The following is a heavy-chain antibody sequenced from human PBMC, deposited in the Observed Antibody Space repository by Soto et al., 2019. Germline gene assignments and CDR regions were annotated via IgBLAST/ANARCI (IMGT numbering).Heavy chain of an antibody. V-gene: IGHV3-74*01. CDR1: GFTFGNYW. D-gene: IGHD1-1*01. CDR3: ARAGLEPFGH. J-gene: IGHJ4*02. Sequence: GVSLRLSCAASGFTFGNYWMHWVRQAPGKGLVWVSRISDYGRINYSDSVKDRFIISRDDAKSELYLQFNELRAEATAMSYCARAGLEPFGHWGQRAMVTVSS. CDR2: ISDYGRI.